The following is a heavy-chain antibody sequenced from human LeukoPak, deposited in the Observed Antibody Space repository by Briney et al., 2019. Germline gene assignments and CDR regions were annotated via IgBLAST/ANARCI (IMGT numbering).Heavy chain of an antibody. J-gene: IGHJ4*02. D-gene: IGHD3-10*01. CDR2: ISSSGSTI. CDR3: AGRITMVRGLSKVDY. CDR1: GFTFSSYE. V-gene: IGHV3-48*03. Sequence: GGSLRLSCAASGFTFSSYEMNWVRQAPGKGLEWVSYISSSGSTIYYADSVKGRFTISRDNAKNSLYLQMNSLRAEDTAVYYCAGRITMVRGLSKVDYWGQGTLVTVSS.